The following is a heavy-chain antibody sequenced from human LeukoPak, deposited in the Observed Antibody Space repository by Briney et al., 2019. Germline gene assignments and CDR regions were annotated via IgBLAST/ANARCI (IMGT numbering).Heavy chain of an antibody. D-gene: IGHD4-17*01. CDR3: ARDMSLTTVTTMDY. J-gene: IGHJ4*02. V-gene: IGHV3-64*01. CDR2: ISSNGGST. CDR1: GFTFSTYA. Sequence: PGGSLILSCATSGFTFSTYAMHWVRQAPGKGLEYVSAISSNGGSTFYASSVKGRFTISRDNSKNTLFLQMGSLKLEDMAVYYCARDMSLTTVTTMDYWGQGTLVTVSS.